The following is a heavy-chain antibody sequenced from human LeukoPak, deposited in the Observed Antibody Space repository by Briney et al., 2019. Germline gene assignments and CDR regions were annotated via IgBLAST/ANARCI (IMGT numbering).Heavy chain of an antibody. D-gene: IGHD2-15*01. Sequence: GGSLRLSCAASGFTFSNAWMSWVRQAPGKGLEWVGRIKSKTDGGTTDYAAPVKGRFTISRGDSKNTLYLQMNSLKTEDTAVYYGTTRSKRVVVAAVYWGQEPWSPSPQ. V-gene: IGHV3-15*01. J-gene: IGHJ4*01. CDR1: GFTFSNAW. CDR2: IKSKTDGGTT. CDR3: TTRSKRVVVAAVY.